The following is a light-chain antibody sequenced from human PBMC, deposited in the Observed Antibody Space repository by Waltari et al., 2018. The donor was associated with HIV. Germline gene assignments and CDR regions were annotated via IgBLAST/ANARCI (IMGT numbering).Light chain of an antibody. CDR3: ATWDDSLNGPL. V-gene: IGLV1-44*01. CDR1: TSNIGTNP. Sequence: QSVLTQPPSASGTPGQRVTISCSGSTSNIGTNPVNWYQQLPGPAPKLLIYSDHQRPSGVPGRFSGSKSDTSASLAISGLQSDDEANYYCATWDDSLNGPLFGGGTKLTVL. CDR2: SDH. J-gene: IGLJ2*01.